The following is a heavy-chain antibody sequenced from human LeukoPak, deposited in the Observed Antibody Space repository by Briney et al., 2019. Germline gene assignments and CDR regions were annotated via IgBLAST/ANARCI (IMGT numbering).Heavy chain of an antibody. V-gene: IGHV3-48*02. D-gene: IGHD2-2*01. CDR2: ISISARTI. J-gene: IGHJ5*02. CDR3: ARDFSRFCSSSSCANWFDP. CDR1: GFTFSDFG. Sequence: GGSLRLSCIASGFTFSDFGMNWVRQAPGKGLEWVSYISISARTIYYIDSVKGQFTISRDNAKNSLYLQMNSLRDEDTAVYYCARDFSRFCSSSSCANWFDPWGQGTLVTVSS.